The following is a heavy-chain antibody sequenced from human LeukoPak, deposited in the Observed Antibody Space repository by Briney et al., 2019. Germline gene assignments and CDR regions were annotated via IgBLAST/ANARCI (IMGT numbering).Heavy chain of an antibody. J-gene: IGHJ4*02. D-gene: IGHD6-19*01. V-gene: IGHV3-7*01. CDR2: IKHDGSEK. CDR3: ARDAETSGWYVADY. Sequence: PGGSLRLSCAASGFTFSTYWMTWVRQAPGKGLEWVANIKHDGSEKSYVDSVKGRFTISGDNAKNSLYLQMSSLRAEDTAVYYCARDAETSGWYVADYWGQGTLVTVSS. CDR1: GFTFSTYW.